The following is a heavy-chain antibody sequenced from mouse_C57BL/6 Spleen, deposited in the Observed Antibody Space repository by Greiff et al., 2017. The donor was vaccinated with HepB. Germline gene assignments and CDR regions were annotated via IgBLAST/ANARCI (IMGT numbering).Heavy chain of an antibody. V-gene: IGHV1-78*01. Sequence: VQLQQSDAELVKPGASVKISCKVSGYTFTDHTIHWMKQRPEQGLEWIGYIYPRDGSTKYNEKFKGKATLTADKSSSTAYMQLHSLTSEDSAVYCCARREGGNYYDSYYYAMDYWGQGTSVTVSS. CDR2: IYPRDGST. D-gene: IGHD1-1*01. CDR3: ARREGGNYYDSYYYAMDY. CDR1: GYTFTDHT. J-gene: IGHJ4*01.